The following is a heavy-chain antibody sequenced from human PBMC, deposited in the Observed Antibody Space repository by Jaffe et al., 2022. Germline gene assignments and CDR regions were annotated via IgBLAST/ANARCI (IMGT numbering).Heavy chain of an antibody. CDR3: AREVAALLSDGDLGMDY. D-gene: IGHD4-17*01. J-gene: IGHJ4*02. CDR1: GYTFTSYG. CDR2: ISAYNGNT. Sequence: QVQLVQSGAEVKKPGASVKVSCKASGYTFTSYGISWVRQAPGQGLEWMGWISAYNGNTNYAQKLQGRVTMTTDTSTSTAYMELRSLRSDDTAVYYCAREVAALLSDGDLGMDYWGQGTLVTVSS. V-gene: IGHV1-18*01.